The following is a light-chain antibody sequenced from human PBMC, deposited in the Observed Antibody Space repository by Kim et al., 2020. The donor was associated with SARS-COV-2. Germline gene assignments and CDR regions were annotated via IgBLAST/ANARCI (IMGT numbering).Light chain of an antibody. CDR2: NAS. CDR1: QGISSC. V-gene: IGKV1-5*03. J-gene: IGKJ2*03. CDR3: QQYNSYWYS. Sequence: DIQMTQSPSTLSASIGDSVTITCRASQGISSCLAWYQQKPGKAPKLLIYNASSLESGVPSRFSGSGSGTEFTLTISSLQPDDFATYYCQQYNSYWYSFGQGTKLEI.